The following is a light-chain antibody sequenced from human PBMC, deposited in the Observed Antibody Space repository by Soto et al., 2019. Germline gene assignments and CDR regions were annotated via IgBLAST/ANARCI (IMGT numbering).Light chain of an antibody. Sequence: DIQMTQSPSTLSASVGDRVTITCRASQTISTWLVWYQQKPGKAPKVLIYRAAGLESAVPSRCCGSGSGAEFTLTISSLQPDDFATYYCQQYNSYPWTFGQGTKVESK. J-gene: IGKJ1*01. V-gene: IGKV1-5*03. CDR2: RAA. CDR3: QQYNSYPWT. CDR1: QTISTW.